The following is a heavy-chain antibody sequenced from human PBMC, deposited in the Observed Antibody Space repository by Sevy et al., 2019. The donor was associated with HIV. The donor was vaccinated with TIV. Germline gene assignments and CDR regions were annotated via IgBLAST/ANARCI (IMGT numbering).Heavy chain of an antibody. Sequence: GGSLRLSCAASGFTFNVYGMHWVRQAPGKGLQWVAFTRYDGSTKYYADSVKGRFTISRDNSKNTLYLQMNSLRVEDTAMYYGAKDLTERYSTSSGDFDYWGQGSLVTVSS. D-gene: IGHD6-6*01. CDR2: TRYDGSTK. J-gene: IGHJ4*02. V-gene: IGHV3-30*02. CDR3: AKDLTERYSTSSGDFDY. CDR1: GFTFNVYG.